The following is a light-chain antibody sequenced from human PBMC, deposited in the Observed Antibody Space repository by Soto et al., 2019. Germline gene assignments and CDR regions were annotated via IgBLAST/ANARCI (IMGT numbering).Light chain of an antibody. CDR3: QSYDSILHVV. J-gene: IGLJ2*01. Sequence: QSVLTQPPSVSGAPGQRVTISCTGGLSNIGSGYEVNWYQQLPGTAPKLLISGNTNRPSGVPDRFSGSRSGTSASLAITGLQAEDEADYFCQSYDSILHVVFGGGTKVTV. CDR1: LSNIGSGYE. V-gene: IGLV1-40*01. CDR2: GNT.